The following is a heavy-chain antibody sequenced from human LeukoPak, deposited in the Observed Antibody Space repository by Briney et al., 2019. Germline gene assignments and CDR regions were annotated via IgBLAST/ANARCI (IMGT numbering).Heavy chain of an antibody. V-gene: IGHV3-23*01. CDR1: GFTFSSYA. CDR3: AKERMVVAGADAFDI. Sequence: QPGGSLRLSCAASGFTFSSYAMSWVPQAPGRGREWVSTPSGGGDATYYAASVKGRFTISRDNSTSTLSLQMNSLRAEDTAVYYCAKERMVVAGADAFDIWGQGTMVTVSS. D-gene: IGHD6-19*01. CDR2: PSGGGDAT. J-gene: IGHJ3*02.